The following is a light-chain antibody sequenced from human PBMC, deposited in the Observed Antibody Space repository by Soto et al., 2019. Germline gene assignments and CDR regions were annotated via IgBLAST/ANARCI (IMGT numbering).Light chain of an antibody. Sequence: EIVLTQSPATLSLSPGERATLSCRASQSVSNYLAWYQQKPGRAPRLLIYDASNRATGIPARFSGTGSGTDFTLTISSLEPEDFALYYCQHYGGSPITFGQGTRLEIK. V-gene: IGKV3-11*01. CDR3: QHYGGSPIT. J-gene: IGKJ5*01. CDR1: QSVSNY. CDR2: DAS.